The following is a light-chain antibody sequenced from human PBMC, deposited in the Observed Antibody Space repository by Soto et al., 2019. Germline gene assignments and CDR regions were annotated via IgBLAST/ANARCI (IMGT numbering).Light chain of an antibody. Sequence: DIQMTQSPSSLSASVGDRVAITCRASQGISNYLAWYQQKPGKVPKLLIYAASTLHAGVPSRFSGSGSGTDFTLTISSLQPEDVATYYCQKYNRAPFTFGPGTKVDIK. CDR3: QKYNRAPFT. CDR1: QGISNY. CDR2: AAS. J-gene: IGKJ3*01. V-gene: IGKV1-27*01.